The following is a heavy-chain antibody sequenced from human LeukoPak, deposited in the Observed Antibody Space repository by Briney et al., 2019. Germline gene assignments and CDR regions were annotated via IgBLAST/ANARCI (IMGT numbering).Heavy chain of an antibody. Sequence: AASVKVSCKASGYTFTSYAMHWVRQAPGRRLEWMGWINAGNGNTKYSQKFQGRVTITRDTSASTAYMELSSLRSEDTAVYYCASDITMVRGVDNWFDPWGQGTLVTVSS. CDR3: ASDITMVRGVDNWFDP. V-gene: IGHV1-3*01. D-gene: IGHD3-10*01. CDR1: GYTFTSYA. J-gene: IGHJ5*02. CDR2: INAGNGNT.